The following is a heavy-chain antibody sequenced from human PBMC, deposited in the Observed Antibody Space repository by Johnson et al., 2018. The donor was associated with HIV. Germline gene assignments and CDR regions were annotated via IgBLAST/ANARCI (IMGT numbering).Heavy chain of an antibody. D-gene: IGHD1-26*01. V-gene: IGHV3-64*01. CDR3: ARDHFDSGSYYGASGAFDI. J-gene: IGHJ3*02. Sequence: VQLVESGGGVVQPGRSLRLSCAASGFTFSSYGMHWVRQAPGKGLEYVSAISSTGGSTYYANSVKGRFTISRDNSKNTLYLQMGSLRAEDMAVYYCARDHFDSGSYYGASGAFDIWGQGTMVTVSS. CDR2: ISSTGGST. CDR1: GFTFSSYG.